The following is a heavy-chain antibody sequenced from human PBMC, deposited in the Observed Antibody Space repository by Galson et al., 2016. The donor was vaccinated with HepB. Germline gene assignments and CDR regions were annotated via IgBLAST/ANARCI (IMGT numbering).Heavy chain of an antibody. Sequence: ETLSLTCTVSGASVTTGNYRWSWIRRPPGKGLEWLGYVYYIGNTIYNPSVESRVIMSRDTSKNQFSLRLTSVTAADTAVYYCAASVPDFGDYVSFDFWGRGTQVTVSS. CDR2: VYYIGNT. CDR3: AASVPDFGDYVSFDF. V-gene: IGHV4-61*01. CDR1: GASVTTGNYR. D-gene: IGHD4-17*01. J-gene: IGHJ4*02.